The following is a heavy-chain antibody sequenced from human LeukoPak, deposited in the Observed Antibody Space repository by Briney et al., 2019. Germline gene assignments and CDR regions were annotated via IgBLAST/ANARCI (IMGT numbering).Heavy chain of an antibody. V-gene: IGHV3-30*02. CDR3: ARVVGGLRFLEWLSMDV. D-gene: IGHD3-3*01. J-gene: IGHJ6*04. Sequence: PGGSLRLSCAASGFTFSSYGMHWVRQAPGKGLEWVAFIRYDGSNKYYADSVKGRFTIARDNSKNTLYLQMNSLRAEDTAVYYCARVVGGLRFLEWLSMDVWGKGTTVTVSS. CDR2: IRYDGSNK. CDR1: GFTFSSYG.